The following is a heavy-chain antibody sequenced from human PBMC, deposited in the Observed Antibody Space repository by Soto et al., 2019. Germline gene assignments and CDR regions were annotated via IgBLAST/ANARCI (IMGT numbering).Heavy chain of an antibody. D-gene: IGHD3-3*01. CDR1: GGTFSSYA. CDR3: ARDRRDYDFWSGYYASNFDY. V-gene: IGHV1-69*13. Sequence: SVKVSCKASGGTFSSYAISWVRQAPGQGLEWMGGIIPIFGTANYAQKFQGRVTITADESTSTAYMELSSLRSEDTAVYYCARDRRDYDFWSGYYASNFDYWGQGTLVTVSS. CDR2: IIPIFGTA. J-gene: IGHJ4*02.